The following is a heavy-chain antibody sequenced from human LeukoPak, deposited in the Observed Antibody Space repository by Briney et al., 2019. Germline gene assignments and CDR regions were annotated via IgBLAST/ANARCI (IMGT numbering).Heavy chain of an antibody. Sequence: ASVRVSCKASGYTFIDYYIHWVRQAPGQGLGWMGWINSNSGGTHYVQKFQGRVTMTRDTSITTAYMELSRLRSDDTAVYYCARDQGTYSTGTDAFDIWGQGTMVTVSS. CDR2: INSNSGGT. CDR3: ARDQGTYSTGTDAFDI. D-gene: IGHD1-26*01. J-gene: IGHJ3*02. V-gene: IGHV1-2*02. CDR1: GYTFIDYY.